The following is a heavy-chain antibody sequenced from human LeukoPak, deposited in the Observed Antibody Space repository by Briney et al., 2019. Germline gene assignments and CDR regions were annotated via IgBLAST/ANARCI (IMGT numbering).Heavy chain of an antibody. CDR3: ARALGELSLPFS. J-gene: IGHJ5*02. CDR1: GYTFTSYG. V-gene: IGHV1-18*01. Sequence: ASVKVSCKASGYTFTSYGISWVRQAPGQGLEWMGWITAYNGNTNYAQKLQGRVTMTTDTSTRTAYMELRSLRSDDTAVYYCARALGELSLPFSWGQGTQVTVSS. CDR2: ITAYNGNT. D-gene: IGHD3-16*02.